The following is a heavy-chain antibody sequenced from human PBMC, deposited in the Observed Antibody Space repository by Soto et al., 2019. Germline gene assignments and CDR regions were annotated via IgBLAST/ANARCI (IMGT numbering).Heavy chain of an antibody. CDR2: IRSKALDYAT. Sequence: PGGSLILSCAASGSPFSGSAMHWVRQASGKGLEWVGRIRSKALDYATEYAASVKGRFTISRDDSKNTAYLQMNSLKTEDTAVYYCTRHSPSGSPGWGQGT. V-gene: IGHV3-73*01. J-gene: IGHJ4*02. D-gene: IGHD1-26*01. CDR3: TRHSPSGSPG. CDR1: GSPFSGSA.